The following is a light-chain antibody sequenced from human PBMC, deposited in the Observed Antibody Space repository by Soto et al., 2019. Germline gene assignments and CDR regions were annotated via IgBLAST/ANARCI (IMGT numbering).Light chain of an antibody. V-gene: IGLV2-11*01. CDR3: CSYAGSYTWV. CDR1: SSDVGGYNY. J-gene: IGLJ3*02. Sequence: QSALTQPRSVSGSPGQSVTISCTGTSSDVGGYNYVSWYQQHPGKAPKLMIYDVSKRPSGVPDRFSGSKSGNTASLTISGIQAEDEADYYCCSYAGSYTWVLGGGTKLTVL. CDR2: DVS.